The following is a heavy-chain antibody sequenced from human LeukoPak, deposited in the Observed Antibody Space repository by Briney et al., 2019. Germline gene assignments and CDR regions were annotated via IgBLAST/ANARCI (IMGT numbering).Heavy chain of an antibody. Sequence: GGSLRLSCAGSGFTFSSYGMHWVRQAPGRGLEWVAVIWYDGTNKYYADSVKGRFTISRDNSKNTLYLQMNSLRAEDTAVYYCAREGGYCSGGRCYQKRFVYWGQGTLVTVSS. D-gene: IGHD2-15*01. CDR3: AREGGYCSGGRCYQKRFVY. J-gene: IGHJ4*02. V-gene: IGHV3-33*01. CDR2: IWYDGTNK. CDR1: GFTFSSYG.